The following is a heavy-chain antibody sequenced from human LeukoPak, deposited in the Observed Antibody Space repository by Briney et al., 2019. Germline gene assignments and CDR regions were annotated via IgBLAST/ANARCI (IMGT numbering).Heavy chain of an antibody. CDR1: GFTFSNYW. V-gene: IGHV3-7*01. Sequence: GGSLRLSCAASGFTSGFTFSNYWMSWVRQAPGKGLEWVANIKEDGSAEVYVDSVKGRFTSSRDNAKNSLYLQMNSLRAEDTAVYYCATSRDAPMETGGQGTLVTVSS. J-gene: IGHJ4*02. CDR3: ATSRDAPMET. CDR2: IKEDGSAE. D-gene: IGHD5-18*01.